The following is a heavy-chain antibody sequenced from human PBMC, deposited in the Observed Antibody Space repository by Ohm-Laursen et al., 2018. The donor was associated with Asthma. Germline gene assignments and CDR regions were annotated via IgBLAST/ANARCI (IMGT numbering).Heavy chain of an antibody. J-gene: IGHJ4*02. CDR3: AREARGIDY. V-gene: IGHV4-31*03. CDR1: GGFIISGNYY. Sequence: SQTLSLTCTVSGGFIISGNYYWSWIRQHPGKGLEWIGYISYSGSTYYNPSPRSRVTISVDTSKNQFSLKLSSVTAADTAVYYCAREARGIDYWGQGTLVTVSS. D-gene: IGHD1-26*01. CDR2: ISYSGST.